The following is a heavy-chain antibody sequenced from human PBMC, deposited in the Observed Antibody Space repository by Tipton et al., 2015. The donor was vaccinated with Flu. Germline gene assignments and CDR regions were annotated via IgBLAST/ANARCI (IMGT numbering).Heavy chain of an antibody. Sequence: TASGFTFSSYGMHWVRQAPGKGLEWVAVISYDGSNKYYADSVKGRFTISRDNSKNTLYLQMNSLRAEDTAVYYCAKDTLGGLGSSGWYRYYYYCYGMDVWGQGTTVTVSS. D-gene: IGHD6-19*01. V-gene: IGHV3-30*18. CDR3: AKDTLGGLGSSGWYRYYYYCYGMDV. J-gene: IGHJ6*02. CDR2: ISYDGSNK. CDR1: GFTFSSYG.